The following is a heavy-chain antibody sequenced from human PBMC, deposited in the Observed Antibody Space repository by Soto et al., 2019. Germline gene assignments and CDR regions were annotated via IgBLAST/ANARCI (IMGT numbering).Heavy chain of an antibody. CDR1: AASITSYS. Sequence: SETLSLTCTVSAASITSYSWSWVRQPPRKGLEWIGYISYSGSTNYNPSLNSRVTISTHTSNNQFSLRLNSVTSEDTAVYYCARPISIYGVVTYGMDFSGQGTMVTVSS. V-gene: IGHV4-59*01. D-gene: IGHD3-3*01. CDR3: ARPISIYGVVTYGMDF. CDR2: ISYSGST. J-gene: IGHJ6*02.